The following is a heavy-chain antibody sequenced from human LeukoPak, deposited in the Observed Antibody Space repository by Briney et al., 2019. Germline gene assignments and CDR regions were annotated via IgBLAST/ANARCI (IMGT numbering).Heavy chain of an antibody. V-gene: IGHV5-51*01. J-gene: IGHJ4*02. Sequence: GESLKISCKGSGYSFTTYWIGWVRQMPGKGLEWMGIIYPADSDTRYSPSFQGQVTISADKSTSTAYLQWSSLKASDTAMYYCARQEGAVAGTLVYWGQGTQVTVSS. CDR3: ARQEGAVAGTLVY. CDR1: GYSFTTYW. D-gene: IGHD6-19*01. CDR2: IYPADSDT.